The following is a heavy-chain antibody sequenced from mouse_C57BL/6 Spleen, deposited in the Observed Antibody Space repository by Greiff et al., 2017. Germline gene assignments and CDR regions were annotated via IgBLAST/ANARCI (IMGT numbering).Heavy chain of an antibody. Sequence: QVQLQQPGAELVKPGASVKLSCKASGYTFTSYWMHWVKQRPIQGLEWIGNIDPSDSETHYNQKFKDKATLTVDKSSSTAYMQLSSLTSEDSAVYYCAREDSGYQPGFAYWGQGTLVTVSA. CDR2: IDPSDSET. V-gene: IGHV1-52*01. CDR3: AREDSGYQPGFAY. CDR1: GYTFTSYW. J-gene: IGHJ3*01. D-gene: IGHD3-2*02.